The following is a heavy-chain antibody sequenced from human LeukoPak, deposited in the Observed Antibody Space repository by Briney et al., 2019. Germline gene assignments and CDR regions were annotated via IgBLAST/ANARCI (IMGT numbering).Heavy chain of an antibody. J-gene: IGHJ4*02. Sequence: GGSLRLSCAASGFTFSSYWIHWVRQAPGKGLVWVSRVSSDGSITDYTDSVKGRFTISRDNAKNTLYLQMNSLRAEDTAMYYCVRAVGGNDGRTFGDWAQGTLVTVSS. CDR1: GFTFSSYW. CDR3: VRAVGGNDGRTFGD. CDR2: VSSDGSIT. V-gene: IGHV3-74*01. D-gene: IGHD3-3*01.